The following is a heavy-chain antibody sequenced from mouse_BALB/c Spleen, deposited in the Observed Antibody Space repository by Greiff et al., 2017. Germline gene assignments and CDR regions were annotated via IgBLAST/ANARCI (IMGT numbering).Heavy chain of an antibody. D-gene: IGHD2-4*01. Sequence: EVKLMESGGDLVKPGGSLKLSCAASGFTFSSYGMSWVRQTPDKRLEWVATISSGGSYTYYPDSVKGRFTISRDNAKNTLYLQMSSLKSEDTAMYYCASSPSTMITTYFDYWGQGTTLTVSS. CDR3: ASSPSTMITTYFDY. J-gene: IGHJ2*01. V-gene: IGHV5-6*01. CDR2: ISSGGSYT. CDR1: GFTFSSYG.